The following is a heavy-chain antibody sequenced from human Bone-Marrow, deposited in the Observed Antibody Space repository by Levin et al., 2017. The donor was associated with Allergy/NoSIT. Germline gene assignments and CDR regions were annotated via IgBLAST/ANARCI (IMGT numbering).Heavy chain of an antibody. CDR3: ARPSGGNSGYNSYYYYYYGMDG. J-gene: IGHJ6*02. D-gene: IGHD3-22*01. CDR1: GFTFSSYA. V-gene: IGHV3-30*04. CDR2: ISYDGSNK. Sequence: GESLKISCAASGFTFSSYAMHWVRQAPGKGLEWVAVISYDGSNKYYADSVKGRFTISRDNSKNTLYLQMNSLRAEDTAVYYCARPSGGNSGYNSYYYYYYGMDGWGQGTTVTVSS.